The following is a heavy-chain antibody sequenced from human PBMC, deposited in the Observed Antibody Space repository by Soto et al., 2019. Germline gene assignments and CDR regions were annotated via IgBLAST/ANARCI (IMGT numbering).Heavy chain of an antibody. CDR2: IIPILGIA. CDR3: ARDLRYCSGGSCCEYFDY. V-gene: IGHV1-69*08. CDR1: GGTFSSYT. D-gene: IGHD2-15*01. J-gene: IGHJ4*02. Sequence: QVQLVQSGAEVKKPGSSVKVSCKASGGTFSSYTISWVRQAPGQGLEWMGRIIPILGIANYAQKFQGRVTITEDKSTSTAYMELSSLRSEDTAVYYCARDLRYCSGGSCCEYFDYWGQGTLVTVSS.